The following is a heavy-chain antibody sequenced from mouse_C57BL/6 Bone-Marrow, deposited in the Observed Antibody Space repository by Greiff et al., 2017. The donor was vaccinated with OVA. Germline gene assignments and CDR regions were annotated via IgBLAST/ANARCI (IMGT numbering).Heavy chain of an antibody. CDR1: GFTFSSYA. J-gene: IGHJ4*01. Sequence: EVQVVESGGGLVKPGGSLKLSCAASGFTFSSYAMSWVRQTPEKSLEWVATISAGGSYTYYPDNVKGRFTITRDNARNNLYLQRSHLKSEDAAKYYCARVTTAMDYWGQGTSVTVSS. D-gene: IGHD1-1*01. CDR3: ARVTTAMDY. CDR2: ISAGGSYT. V-gene: IGHV5-4*01.